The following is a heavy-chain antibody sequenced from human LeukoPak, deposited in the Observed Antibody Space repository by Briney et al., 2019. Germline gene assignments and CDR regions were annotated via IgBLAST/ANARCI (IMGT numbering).Heavy chain of an antibody. D-gene: IGHD6-13*01. Sequence: PSETLSLTCAVYGGSFSGYYWSWIRQPPGKGLEWIGEINHSGSTNYNPSLKSRVTISVDTYKSQFSLKLSSVTAADTAVYYCARGQRRAAAGTRFDYWGQGTLVTVSS. CDR2: INHSGST. CDR3: ARGQRRAAAGTRFDY. J-gene: IGHJ4*02. V-gene: IGHV4-34*01. CDR1: GGSFSGYY.